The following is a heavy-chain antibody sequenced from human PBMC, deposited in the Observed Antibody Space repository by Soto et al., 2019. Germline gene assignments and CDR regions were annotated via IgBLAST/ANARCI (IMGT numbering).Heavy chain of an antibody. J-gene: IGHJ6*02. CDR3: AMVDVYVTPSPQDV. CDR2: INTYNGNT. V-gene: IGHV1-18*01. Sequence: QVQLVQSGAEVKNPGASVKVSCKASGYTFTRYGIGWARQAPGQGLEWMGWINTYNGNTNYAQNVKGRVPLTTDTSTSPAYMELRSLRSNDTAIYYCAMVDVYVTPSPQDVWGQGTTVIVSS. D-gene: IGHD3-16*01. CDR1: GYTFTRYG.